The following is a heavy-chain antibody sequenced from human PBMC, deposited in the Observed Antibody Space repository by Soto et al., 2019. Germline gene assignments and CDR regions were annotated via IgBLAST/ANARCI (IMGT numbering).Heavy chain of an antibody. Sequence: SETLSLTCTVSGGSISSYYWSWIRQPAGKGLEWIGRIYTSGSTNYSPSLKSRVTMSVDTSKNQFSLKLSSVTAADTAVYYCAREQRLRYYDSSGLIDYWGQGTLVTVSS. D-gene: IGHD3-22*01. V-gene: IGHV4-4*07. J-gene: IGHJ4*01. CDR3: AREQRLRYYDSSGLIDY. CDR2: IYTSGST. CDR1: GGSISSYY.